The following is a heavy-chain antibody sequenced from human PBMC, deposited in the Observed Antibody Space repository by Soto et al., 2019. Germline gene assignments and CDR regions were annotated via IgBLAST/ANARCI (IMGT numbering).Heavy chain of an antibody. CDR2: ISSSGGTI. V-gene: IGHV3-11*01. CDR1: GFTFSDDY. J-gene: IGHJ4*02. D-gene: IGHD5-18*01. Sequence: SLRLFCGASGFTFSDDYMSWIRQAPGKGLEWVSYISSSGGTIYYADSVKGRFTISRDNAKNSLFLQMNSLRADDTAVYYCARASSPRDPWLDYWGQGTLVTVSS. CDR3: ARASSPRDPWLDY.